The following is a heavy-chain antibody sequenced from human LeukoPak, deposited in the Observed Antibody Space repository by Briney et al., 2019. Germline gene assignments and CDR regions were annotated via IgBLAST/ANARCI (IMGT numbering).Heavy chain of an antibody. J-gene: IGHJ3*02. Sequence: SETLSLTCTVPGGSISSSSYYWGWIRQPPGKGPEWIGSIYYSGSTYYNPSLKSRVTISVDTSTNQFSLKLRSVTVADTAVYYCARWALQSAFDIWGQGTMVTVSS. CDR3: ARWALQSAFDI. CDR2: IYYSGST. CDR1: GGSISSSSYY. V-gene: IGHV4-39*07.